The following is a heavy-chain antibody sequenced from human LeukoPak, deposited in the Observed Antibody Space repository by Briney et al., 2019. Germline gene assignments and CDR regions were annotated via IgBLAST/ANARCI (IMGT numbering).Heavy chain of an antibody. V-gene: IGHV3-23*01. CDR3: AKALDYGGRIAFDY. J-gene: IGHJ4*02. D-gene: IGHD4-23*01. Sequence: GGSLRLSCAASGFTFSSYAMSWVRQAPGKGLEWVPAISGSGGSTYYADSVKGRFTISRDNSKNTLYLQMNSLRAEDTAVYYCAKALDYGGRIAFDYWGQGTLVTVSS. CDR1: GFTFSSYA. CDR2: ISGSGGST.